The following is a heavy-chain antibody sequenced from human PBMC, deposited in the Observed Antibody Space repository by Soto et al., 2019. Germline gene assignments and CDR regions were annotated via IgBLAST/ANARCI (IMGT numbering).Heavy chain of an antibody. CDR1: GFTFSGYW. D-gene: IGHD2-2*01. Sequence: GGSLRLSCAAPGFTFSGYWMTWVRQAPGKGLEWVATMNQDGSEKYYVDSVKGRFTISRDNAKNSLFLQMNSLSAEDTAVYYCARDTATRQPPYYYYGMDVWGQGTTVTVS. J-gene: IGHJ6*02. CDR3: ARDTATRQPPYYYYGMDV. V-gene: IGHV3-7*01. CDR2: MNQDGSEK.